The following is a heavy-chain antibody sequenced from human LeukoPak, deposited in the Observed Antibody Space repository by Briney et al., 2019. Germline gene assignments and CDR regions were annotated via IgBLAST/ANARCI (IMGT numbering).Heavy chain of an antibody. D-gene: IGHD3-16*01. CDR3: ATRYAY. CDR2: ISSNGSST. CDR1: GLTFSGYA. J-gene: IGHJ4*02. V-gene: IGHV3-64*01. Sequence: PGGSLRLSCAASGLTFSGYALHWVPQAPGKGLEYFSAISSNGSSTYYANSVKGRFTISRDNSKNTLYLQMGSLRGEDTAVYYCATRYAYWGQGTLVTVSS.